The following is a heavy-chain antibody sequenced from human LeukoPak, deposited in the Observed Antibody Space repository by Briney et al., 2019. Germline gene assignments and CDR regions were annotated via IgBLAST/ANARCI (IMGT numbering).Heavy chain of an antibody. CDR1: GGSISSSSYY. CDR2: IYYSGST. CDR3: AREYDSSGYYFDY. J-gene: IGHJ4*02. V-gene: IGHV4-39*07. D-gene: IGHD3-22*01. Sequence: PSETLSLTCTVSGGSISSSSYYWGWIRQPPGKGLEWIGSIYYSGSTNYNPSLKSRVTISVDTSKNQFSLKLSSVTAADTAVYYCAREYDSSGYYFDYWGQGTLVTVSS.